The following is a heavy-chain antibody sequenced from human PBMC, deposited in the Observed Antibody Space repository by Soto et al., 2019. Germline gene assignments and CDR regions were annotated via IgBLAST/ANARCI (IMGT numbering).Heavy chain of an antibody. V-gene: IGHV4-31*03. CDR1: AGSISSGNYY. D-gene: IGHD2-2*02. J-gene: IGHJ5*02. CDR2: IYYSGST. Sequence: SETLSLTCTVSAGSISSGNYYWSWIRQHPGKGLEWIGYIYYSGSTYYNPPLKSRVSMSVDTSKNHFSLQLTSVTAADTAVYYCARVRVCSSANCYTGPFDPWGQGTLVTVSS. CDR3: ARVRVCSSANCYTGPFDP.